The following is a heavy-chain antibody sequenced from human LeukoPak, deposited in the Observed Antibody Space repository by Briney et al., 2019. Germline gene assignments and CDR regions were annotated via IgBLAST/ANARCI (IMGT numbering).Heavy chain of an antibody. D-gene: IGHD3-9*01. CDR1: GFTFTSSA. Sequence: GASVKVSCKASGFTFTSSAVQWVRQARGQRLEWIGWIVVGSGNTNYAQKFQERVTITRDMSTSTACMELSSLRSEDTAVYYCAAESGDILTAIDPWGQGTLVTVSS. J-gene: IGHJ5*02. CDR2: IVVGSGNT. CDR3: AAESGDILTAIDP. V-gene: IGHV1-58*01.